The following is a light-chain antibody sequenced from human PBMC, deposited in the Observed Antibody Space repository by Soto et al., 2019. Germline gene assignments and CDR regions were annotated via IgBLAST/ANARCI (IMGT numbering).Light chain of an antibody. V-gene: IGKV3-20*01. CDR1: QSVRSNY. CDR2: NSS. Sequence: EIVLTQSPGTLSLSPGERATLSCRASQSVRSNYLAWYQQKPGQAPRLLIYNSSTRAAGIPDRFSSSGSATYFTLISSRQAHEVFAFYYCQQYHGLPQTFGRGTQVEIK. J-gene: IGKJ1*01. CDR3: QQYHGLPQT.